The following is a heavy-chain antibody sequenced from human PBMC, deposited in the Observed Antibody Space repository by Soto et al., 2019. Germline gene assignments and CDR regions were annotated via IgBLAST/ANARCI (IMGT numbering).Heavy chain of an antibody. Sequence: QVQLVESGGGVVQPGRSLRLSCAASGFTFSTYGMHWVRQAPGKGLEWVAVIWYDGSKKYYGDSVRGRFTISRDNSKNTLYLQMSSLRGEDTAVYYCARAEPPEFCGGDCYSGSFDYWGQGALVTVSS. CDR1: GFTFSTYG. J-gene: IGHJ4*02. D-gene: IGHD2-21*02. CDR2: IWYDGSKK. V-gene: IGHV3-33*01. CDR3: ARAEPPEFCGGDCYSGSFDY.